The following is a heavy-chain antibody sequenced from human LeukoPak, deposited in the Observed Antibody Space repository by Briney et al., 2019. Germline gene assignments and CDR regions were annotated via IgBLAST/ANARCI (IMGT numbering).Heavy chain of an antibody. D-gene: IGHD2-8*01. Sequence: GASVKVSCTASGYTFTSHGMNWVRQAPGQGLEWMGWINTNTGNPTYAQGLTGRFVFSFDGSVSTAYLHISSLKAEDTAVYYCARYMLTDYFFDYWGQGTLVTVSS. V-gene: IGHV7-4-1*02. CDR3: ARYMLTDYFFDY. CDR1: GYTFTSHG. CDR2: INTNTGNP. J-gene: IGHJ4*02.